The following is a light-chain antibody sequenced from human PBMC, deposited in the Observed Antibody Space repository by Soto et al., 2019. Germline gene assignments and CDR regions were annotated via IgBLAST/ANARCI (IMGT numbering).Light chain of an antibody. J-gene: IGLJ2*01. V-gene: IGLV4-69*01. Sequence: QPVQTQSRSASASLGASVKLTCTLSSGHSNYAIAWHQQQPEKGPRYLMKLNSDGSHSKGDGIPDRFSGSSSGAERYLTISSLLSEDEADYYCQTWGTGLYVVFGGGTKLTVL. CDR2: LNSDGSH. CDR1: SGHSNYA. CDR3: QTWGTGLYVV.